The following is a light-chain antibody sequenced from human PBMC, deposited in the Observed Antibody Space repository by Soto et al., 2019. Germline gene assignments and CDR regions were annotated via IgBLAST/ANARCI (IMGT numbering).Light chain of an antibody. CDR3: QSYDRSLTGVV. J-gene: IGLJ2*01. CDR1: GSNIGSNYD. Sequence: QSVLTQPPSVSGAPGQRVTISCTGSGSNIGSNYDVHWYQQIPGTAPRLVIYGNSNRPSGVPHRFSGSKSGSSGSLAITGLQAEDEAYYYCQSYDRSLTGVVFGGGTKVTVL. V-gene: IGLV1-40*01. CDR2: GNS.